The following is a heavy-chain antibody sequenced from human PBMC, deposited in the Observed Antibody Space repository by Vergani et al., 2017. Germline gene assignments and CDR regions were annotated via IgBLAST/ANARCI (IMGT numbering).Heavy chain of an antibody. CDR1: GFTFSDFS. J-gene: IGHJ6*02. D-gene: IGHD2-8*01. Sequence: EVQLVESGGGLVKPGGSLRLSCAASGFTFSDFSMSWVRQAPGKGLEWVAFIGSSGPYIHYADAVKGRFIISRDNTNNSLFLQLRSLRAEDAAVYYCARDCTSGGCPDNYGMDVRGQGATVTVSS. V-gene: IGHV3-21*06. CDR2: IGSSGPYI. CDR3: ARDCTSGGCPDNYGMDV.